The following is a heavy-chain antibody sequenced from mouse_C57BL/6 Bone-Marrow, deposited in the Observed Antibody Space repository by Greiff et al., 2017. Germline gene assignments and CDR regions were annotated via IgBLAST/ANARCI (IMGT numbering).Heavy chain of an antibody. Sequence: EVQLVESGAELVRPGASVKLSCTASGFNIKDYYMHWVKQRPEQGLEWIGRIDPEDGDTESAPKFQGQATMPADTSSNTAYLQLSSLTSEDTAVYYCTTGGNVVAYWGQGTLVTVSA. D-gene: IGHD2-1*01. J-gene: IGHJ3*01. V-gene: IGHV14-1*01. CDR2: IDPEDGDT. CDR1: GFNIKDYY. CDR3: TTGGNVVAY.